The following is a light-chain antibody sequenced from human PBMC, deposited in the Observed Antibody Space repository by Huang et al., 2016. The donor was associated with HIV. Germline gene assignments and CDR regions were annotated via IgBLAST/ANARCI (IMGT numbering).Light chain of an antibody. CDR1: QSVSSN. CDR2: GAS. V-gene: IGKV3-15*01. CDR3: QQYQDWPRT. J-gene: IGKJ1*01. Sequence: EIVMTQSPGTLSLAPGERATLSCRPSQSVSSNLAWYQHKPGQAPRLLIYGASTRATGVPTRLSGSGCGTEFTLTSSSLQSDDFVVYYCQQYQDWPRTFGQGTKVEIK.